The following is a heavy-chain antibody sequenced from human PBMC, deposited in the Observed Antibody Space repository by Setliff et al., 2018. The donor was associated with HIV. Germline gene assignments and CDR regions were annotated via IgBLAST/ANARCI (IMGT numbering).Heavy chain of an antibody. Sequence: AGGSLRLSCAASGFTFNNAWMTWVRQAPGKGMEWVGHIKSKTDGGTTDYAAPVKGRFIISRDDSKNTLSPQMNSLKTEDTAIYYCTTDLGSGRFSWNNNWGQGTLVTVSS. CDR2: IKSKTDGGTT. V-gene: IGHV3-15*01. CDR1: GFTFNNAW. J-gene: IGHJ4*02. CDR3: TTDLGSGRFSWNNN. D-gene: IGHD1-26*01.